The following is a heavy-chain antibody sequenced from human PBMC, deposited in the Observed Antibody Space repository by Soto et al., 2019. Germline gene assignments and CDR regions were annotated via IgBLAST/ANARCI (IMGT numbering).Heavy chain of an antibody. Sequence: QVQLVESGGGVVQPGRSLRLSCAASGFTFRSYGMHWVRQAPGKGLEWVALMSFDGSNKYYADSVRGRFTISSDNFKSTLYLQMGILRPEDTAVYYCAKEFGWELHLCHPYYNSGMDVWGQGTTVTVSS. V-gene: IGHV3-30*18. J-gene: IGHJ6*02. CDR2: MSFDGSNK. D-gene: IGHD3-10*01. CDR3: AKEFGWELHLCHPYYNSGMDV. CDR1: GFTFRSYG.